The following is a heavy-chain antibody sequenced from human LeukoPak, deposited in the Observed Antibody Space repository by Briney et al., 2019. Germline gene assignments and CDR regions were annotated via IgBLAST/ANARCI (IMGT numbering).Heavy chain of an antibody. J-gene: IGHJ5*02. V-gene: IGHV4-31*03. Sequence: SQTLSLTCTVSGGSISSGGYYWSWIRQHPGKGLEWIGYIYYSGSTYYNPFLKSRVTISVDTSKNQFSLKLSSVTAADTAVYYCASRRYYDFWSGDNWFDPWGQGTLVTVSS. CDR2: IYYSGST. CDR3: ASRRYYDFWSGDNWFDP. CDR1: GGSISSGGYY. D-gene: IGHD3-3*01.